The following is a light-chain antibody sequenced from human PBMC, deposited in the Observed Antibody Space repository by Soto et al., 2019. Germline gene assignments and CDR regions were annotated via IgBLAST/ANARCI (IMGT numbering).Light chain of an antibody. V-gene: IGLV4-69*01. CDR1: SGHSSYA. Sequence: QLVLTQSPSASASLGASVKLTCTLSSGHSSYAIAWHQQQPEKGPRYLMKLNSDGSHSKGDGLPDRFSGSSSGAERYLTTSSLQSEDEAEYYCQTWGTGIPWVFGGGTKVTVI. J-gene: IGLJ3*02. CDR2: LNSDGSH. CDR3: QTWGTGIPWV.